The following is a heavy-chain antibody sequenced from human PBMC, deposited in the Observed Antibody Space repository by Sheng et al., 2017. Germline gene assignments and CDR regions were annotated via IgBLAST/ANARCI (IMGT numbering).Heavy chain of an antibody. CDR2: IYTSGST. Sequence: QVQLQESGPGLVKPSQTLSLTCTVSGGSISSGSYYWSWIRQSAGKGLEWIGRIYTSGSTNYNPSLKSRVTISVDTYKNQFSLKLSSVTAADTAVYYCARVVVPAAGGFXFDPWGPGNPGHRLL. CDR1: GGSISSGSYY. D-gene: IGHD2-2*01. J-gene: IGHJ5*02. V-gene: IGHV4-61*02. CDR3: ARVVVPAAGGFXFDP.